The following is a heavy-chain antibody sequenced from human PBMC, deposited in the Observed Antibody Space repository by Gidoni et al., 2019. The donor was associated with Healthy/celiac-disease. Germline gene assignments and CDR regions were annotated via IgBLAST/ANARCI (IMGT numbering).Heavy chain of an antibody. J-gene: IGHJ4*02. Sequence: VQLVEAVGGLAKPGGSLRLSCSASGFTFLNAWMSWVRQAPGKGLEWVGRIKSKTDGGTTDYAAPVKGRFTISRDDSKNTLYLQMNSLKTEDTAVYYCTTVGSGSYYGGFFDYWGQGTLVTVSS. D-gene: IGHD3-10*01. CDR2: IKSKTDGGTT. CDR1: GFTFLNAW. CDR3: TTVGSGSYYGGFFDY. V-gene: IGHV3-15*01.